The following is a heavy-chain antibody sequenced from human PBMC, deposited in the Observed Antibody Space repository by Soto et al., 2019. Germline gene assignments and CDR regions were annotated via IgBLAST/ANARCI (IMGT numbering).Heavy chain of an antibody. D-gene: IGHD3-16*01. Sequence: QVQLVESGGGVVQPGRSLRLSCAASGFSFSSYGMHWVRQAPGKGLAWVATIWYDGNTKYYADSVKGRFTISRDNSKERVYLERNRLKDGDTGGYFCGGGASFSDYWGQGTLVTVSS. V-gene: IGHV3-33*01. J-gene: IGHJ4*02. CDR2: IWYDGNTK. CDR1: GFSFSSYG. CDR3: GGGASFSDY.